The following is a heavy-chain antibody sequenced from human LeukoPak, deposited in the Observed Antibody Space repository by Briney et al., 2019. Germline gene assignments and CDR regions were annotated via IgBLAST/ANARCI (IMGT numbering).Heavy chain of an antibody. J-gene: IGHJ5*02. V-gene: IGHV1-18*01. D-gene: IGHD3-3*01. CDR2: ISAYNGNT. Sequence: ASVKLSCKASGYTFTNYGISWVRQAPGQGLEWMGWISAYNGNTNYAQKLQGRVTMTTDTSTTTAYMELRSLRSDDTAVYYCERDGLRFLEWTTSWFDPWGQGTLVTVSS. CDR1: GYTFTNYG. CDR3: ERDGLRFLEWTTSWFDP.